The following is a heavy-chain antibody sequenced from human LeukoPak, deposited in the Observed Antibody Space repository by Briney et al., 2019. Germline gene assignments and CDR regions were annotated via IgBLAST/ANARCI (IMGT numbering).Heavy chain of an antibody. J-gene: IGHJ6*02. CDR3: ARHVLCPRAGTSRSQGIDV. V-gene: IGHV4-34*01. CDR1: GGSFSGYY. CDR2: INNSGST. D-gene: IGHD1/OR15-1a*01. Sequence: SETLSLTCAVYGGSFSGYYWSWIRHPPGKGLEWIGEINNSGSTNYNPSLKCRVTLSVDTSKTQFSLKLSSVTAADTAVYYRARHVLCPRAGTSRSQGIDVWGQGTSVTVSS.